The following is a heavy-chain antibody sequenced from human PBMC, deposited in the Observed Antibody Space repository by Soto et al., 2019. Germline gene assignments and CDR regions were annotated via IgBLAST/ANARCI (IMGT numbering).Heavy chain of an antibody. J-gene: IGHJ4*02. D-gene: IGHD6-19*01. CDR3: RTQWLD. V-gene: IGHV3-15*01. CDR1: GFTFSNAW. Sequence: GGSLRLSCAASGFTFSNAWMSWVRQAPGKGLERVGLIKKKADGGTTDYAAPLKGRFTISRDDSKNTLYLQMSSLKTEDTAVYYCRTQWLDWGQGTLVTVSS. CDR2: IKKKADGGTT.